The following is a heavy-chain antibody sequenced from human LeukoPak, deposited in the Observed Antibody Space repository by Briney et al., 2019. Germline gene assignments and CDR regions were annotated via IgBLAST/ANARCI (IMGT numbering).Heavy chain of an antibody. J-gene: IGHJ4*02. D-gene: IGHD2-2*01. CDR2: IYSGGST. CDR1: GFTVSSNY. V-gene: IGHV3-66*01. Sequence: GGSLRLSCAASGFTVSSNYMSWVRQAPGKGLEWVSIIYSGGSTYYTDSVRGRFIISRDIFKNTLYLQMNSLRAEDTAVYYCARVGDCGRASCYAIDYWGQGTLVTVSS. CDR3: ARVGDCGRASCYAIDY.